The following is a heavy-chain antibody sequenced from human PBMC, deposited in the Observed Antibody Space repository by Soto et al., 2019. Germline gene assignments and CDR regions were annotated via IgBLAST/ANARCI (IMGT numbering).Heavy chain of an antibody. CDR2: ISSSGYNT. D-gene: IGHD2-15*01. J-gene: IGHJ4*02. V-gene: IGHV3-23*01. CDR3: AKGVTKFVYCDGGSCYNWFDY. CDR1: GFTFNTYA. Sequence: GGALRLSSAASGFTFNTYAMAWVLQAPGKXLXXVSGISSSGYNTQYEDYVKGRFIISRDNSKSKLDLQMKSLRAEEKAVHYCAKGVTKFVYCDGGSCYNWFDYWGQGTLVTVSS.